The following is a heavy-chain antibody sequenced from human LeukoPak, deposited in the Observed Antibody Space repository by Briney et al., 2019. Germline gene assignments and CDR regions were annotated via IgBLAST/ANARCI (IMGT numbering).Heavy chain of an antibody. D-gene: IGHD3-10*01. CDR1: GFTFSSYG. J-gene: IGHJ4*02. CDR2: ISYDGSNK. CDR3: AKDRVTMVRADFDY. Sequence: GGSLRLSCAASGFTFSSYGMHWVRQAPAKGLEWVAVISYDGSNKYYADSVKGRFTISRDNSKKPLYLQMNSLRAEDTAVYYCAKDRVTMVRADFDYWGQGTLVTVSS. V-gene: IGHV3-30*18.